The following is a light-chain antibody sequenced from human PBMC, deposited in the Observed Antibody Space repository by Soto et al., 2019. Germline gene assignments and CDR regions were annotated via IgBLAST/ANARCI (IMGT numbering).Light chain of an antibody. CDR3: SSYTSSSLYV. J-gene: IGLJ1*01. CDR2: EVS. V-gene: IGLV2-14*01. Sequence: QSALTQPASVSGSPGQSITISCTGTSSDVGGYKYVSWYQQHPGKAPKLVIYEVSNRPSGVSNRFSGSKSGNTVSLTISGLQAEDEADYYCSSYTSSSLYVFATGTKLTVL. CDR1: SSDVGGYKY.